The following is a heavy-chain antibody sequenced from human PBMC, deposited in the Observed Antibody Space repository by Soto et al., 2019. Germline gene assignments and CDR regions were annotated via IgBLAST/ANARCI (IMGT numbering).Heavy chain of an antibody. J-gene: IGHJ4*02. CDR3: ARGPAGGLRVGVSY. V-gene: IGHV1-18*04. Sequence: QIQLVQSGGEVKKPGASVKVSCKTSGYTFTNYGITWVRQAPGQGLKWMGWISAYNGDTNYAQKFQGRVIMTTDTSTTTAYMELRSLRSDDTAVYYCARGPAGGLRVGVSYWGQGTLVTVSS. D-gene: IGHD2-15*01. CDR2: ISAYNGDT. CDR1: GYTFTNYG.